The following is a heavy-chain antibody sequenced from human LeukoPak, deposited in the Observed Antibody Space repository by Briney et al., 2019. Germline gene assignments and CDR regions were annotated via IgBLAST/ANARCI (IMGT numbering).Heavy chain of an antibody. CDR1: GVTVSGNY. V-gene: IGHV3-66*01. D-gene: IGHD1-26*01. CDR3: VRVRYSGSWFPVPNFDC. J-gene: IGHJ4*02. Sequence: PGGSLRLSCAASGVTVSGNYMSWVRQAPGKGLEWVSVIYTSGDTYYADSVKGRFTTSRDSSKNTLYLQMNTLRTEDTAVYYCVRVRYSGSWFPVPNFDCWGQGTLVTVSS. CDR2: IYTSGDT.